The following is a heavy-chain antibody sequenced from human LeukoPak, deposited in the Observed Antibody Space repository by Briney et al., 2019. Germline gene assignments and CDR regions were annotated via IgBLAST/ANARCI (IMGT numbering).Heavy chain of an antibody. CDR1: GGSISSGGYY. CDR3: AKARFEDWFDP. CDR2: IYYSGST. J-gene: IGHJ5*02. D-gene: IGHD3-3*01. Sequence: SETLSLTCTVSGGSISSGGYYWSWIRQHPGKGLEWIGYIYYSGSTYYNPSLKSRATISVDTSKNQFSLKLSSVTAADTAVYYCAKARFEDWFDPWGQGTLVTVSS. V-gene: IGHV4-31*03.